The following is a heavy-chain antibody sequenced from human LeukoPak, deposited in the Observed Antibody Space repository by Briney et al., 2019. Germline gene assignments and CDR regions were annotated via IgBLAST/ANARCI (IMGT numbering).Heavy chain of an antibody. V-gene: IGHV3-30*02. CDR2: TRDDASKT. Sequence: GGSLRLSCTGSGFTFRSYGMYWVRQAPGKGLEWVAYTRDDASKTWYGGSVKGRFTISRDNSKNTLYLHMNSVRGEDTAMYYCANGDCRGGRCSSGAHWGQGTLVTVSS. D-gene: IGHD2-15*01. J-gene: IGHJ4*02. CDR1: GFTFRSYG. CDR3: ANGDCRGGRCSSGAH.